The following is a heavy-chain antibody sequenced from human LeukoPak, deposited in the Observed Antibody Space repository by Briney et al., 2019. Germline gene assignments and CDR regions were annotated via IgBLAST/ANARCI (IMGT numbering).Heavy chain of an antibody. V-gene: IGHV1-2*02. Sequence: GASVKVSCKASGYTFTDYYVHWVRQAPGQGLEWMGYMKPFSGDSHYAQKFQDRVTMTPDTSTSTAYLELSGLTSDDTAVYYCSTEDKYCTSTTCGDFWGQGTLVTVSS. D-gene: IGHD2-2*01. CDR1: GYTFTDYY. J-gene: IGHJ4*02. CDR2: MKPFSGDS. CDR3: STEDKYCTSTTCGDF.